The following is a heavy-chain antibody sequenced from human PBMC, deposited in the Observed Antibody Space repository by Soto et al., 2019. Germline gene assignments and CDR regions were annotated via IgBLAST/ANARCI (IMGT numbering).Heavy chain of an antibody. CDR1: GGSIGSGGYY. Sequence: PSETLSLTCTVSGGSIGSGGYYWSWIRQHPGKGLEWIGYIYYSGITYYNPSLKSRVTISVGTSKNQFSLKLSSVTAADTAVYYCARSPGYYFDYWGQGTLVTVSS. CDR3: ARSPGYYFDY. V-gene: IGHV4-31*03. CDR2: IYYSGIT. J-gene: IGHJ4*02.